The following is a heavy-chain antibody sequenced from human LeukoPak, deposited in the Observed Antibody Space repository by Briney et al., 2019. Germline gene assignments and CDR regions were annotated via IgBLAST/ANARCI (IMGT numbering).Heavy chain of an antibody. D-gene: IGHD1-26*01. Sequence: SETLSLTCAAYGGSFNAYYWSWIRQPPGKGLEWIGEINHGGGTNYNPSLKNRVTISLDTSKNQFSLKLSSVTAADTAIYYCARGQERLGAFDIWGQGTMVTVSS. CDR2: INHGGGT. V-gene: IGHV4-34*01. CDR1: GGSFNAYY. J-gene: IGHJ3*02. CDR3: ARGQERLGAFDI.